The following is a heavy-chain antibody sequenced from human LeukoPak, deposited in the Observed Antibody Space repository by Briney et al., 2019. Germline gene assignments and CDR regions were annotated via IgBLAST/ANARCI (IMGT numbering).Heavy chain of an antibody. CDR1: GFPFSTYW. CDR3: AKDKAQAYYASGSLVL. V-gene: IGHV3-7*03. Sequence: GESLRLSCAASGFPFSTYWMSWVRQAPGKGLEWVANINQDGTETYYVDSVKGRFTISRDYAKNSLYLQMNNLRTEDTALYYCAKDKAQAYYASGSLVLWGQGTLVTVSS. J-gene: IGHJ4*02. CDR2: INQDGTET. D-gene: IGHD3-10*01.